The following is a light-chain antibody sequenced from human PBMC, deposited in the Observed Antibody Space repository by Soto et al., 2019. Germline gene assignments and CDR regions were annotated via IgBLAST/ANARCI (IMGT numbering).Light chain of an antibody. J-gene: IGLJ1*01. V-gene: IGLV2-14*01. CDR1: SSDDGGYNY. CDR3: SSYTSSSTLGV. Sequence: QSALTQPASVSGSPGQSITISCTGTSSDDGGYNYVSWYQQHPGKAPKLMIYDVSNRPSGVSNHFSGSKSGNTASLFISGLHAEDEADYYCSSYTSSSTLGVFGTGTKVTVL. CDR2: DVS.